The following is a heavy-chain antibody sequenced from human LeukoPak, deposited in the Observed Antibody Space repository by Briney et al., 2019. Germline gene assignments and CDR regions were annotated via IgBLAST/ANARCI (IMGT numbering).Heavy chain of an antibody. Sequence: GGSLRLSCAASGFTFDDYGMSWVRQAPGKGLVWVSRINSDGSSTSYADSVKGRFTISRDNAKNTLYLQMNSLRAEDTAVYYCARGTGSSWTNWFDPWGQGTLVTVSS. CDR1: GFTFDDYG. V-gene: IGHV3-74*01. J-gene: IGHJ5*02. CDR3: ARGTGSSWTNWFDP. CDR2: INSDGSST. D-gene: IGHD6-13*01.